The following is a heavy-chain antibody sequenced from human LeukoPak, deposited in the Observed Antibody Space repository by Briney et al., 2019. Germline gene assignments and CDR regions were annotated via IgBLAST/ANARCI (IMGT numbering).Heavy chain of an antibody. CDR1: GGTFSSYA. V-gene: IGHV1-69*13. D-gene: IGHD3-22*01. J-gene: IGHJ5*02. Sequence: ASVKVSCKASGGTFSSYAISWVRQAPGQGLEWMGGIIPIFGTANYAQKFQGRVTITADESTSTAYMELSSLRSEDTAVYYCARVGDHDSRRDLDPWGQGTLVTVSS. CDR3: ARVGDHDSRRDLDP. CDR2: IIPIFGTA.